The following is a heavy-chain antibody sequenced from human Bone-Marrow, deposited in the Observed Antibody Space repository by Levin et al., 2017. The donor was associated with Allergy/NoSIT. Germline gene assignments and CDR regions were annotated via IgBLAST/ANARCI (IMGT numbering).Heavy chain of an antibody. CDR1: GFSLTTSGMC. Sequence: SGPTLVKPTQTLTLTCTVSGFSLTTSGMCVTWIRQPPGKALEWLARIDWDDDKFYSTSLQTRLTISKDTSNNHVVLTMTNMDPVDTDTYYCARIPHLGYNYGYYYGMDVWGPGTTVTVSS. CDR2: IDWDDDK. V-gene: IGHV2-70*17. CDR3: ARIPHLGYNYGYYYGMDV. D-gene: IGHD5-18*01. J-gene: IGHJ6*02.